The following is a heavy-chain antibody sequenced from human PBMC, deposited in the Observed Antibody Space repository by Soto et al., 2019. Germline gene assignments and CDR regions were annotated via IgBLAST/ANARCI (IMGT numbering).Heavy chain of an antibody. CDR1: GGTFSNYP. CDR3: ARGNHRWLQLWYFDL. J-gene: IGHJ2*01. D-gene: IGHD5-12*01. Sequence: QVQLVQSGAEVKKPGSSVKVSCKASGGTFSNYPISWVRQAPGQGLEWMGGIIPIFGTVNYAQKFQGRVTITADESTSTAYMELRSLRSADTAVYYCARGNHRWLQLWYFDLWGRGTLVTVSS. CDR2: IIPIFGTV. V-gene: IGHV1-69*12.